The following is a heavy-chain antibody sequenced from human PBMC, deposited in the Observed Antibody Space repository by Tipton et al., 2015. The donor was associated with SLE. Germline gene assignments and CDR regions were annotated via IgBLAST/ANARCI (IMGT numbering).Heavy chain of an antibody. D-gene: IGHD3-3*01. CDR1: GGSFSGYY. Sequence: LRLSCAVYGGSFSGYYWTWIRQPPGKGLEWIGEINHSGNTNYSPSLKSRVIVSVDTSKNQFSLRLDSLTAADTAIYYCVRSSGYYIDFWGQGTLVTVSS. CDR3: VRSSGYYIDF. J-gene: IGHJ4*02. V-gene: IGHV4-34*01. CDR2: INHSGNT.